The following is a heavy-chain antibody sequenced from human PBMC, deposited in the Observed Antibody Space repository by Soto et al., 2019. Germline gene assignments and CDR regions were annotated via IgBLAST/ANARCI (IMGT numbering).Heavy chain of an antibody. J-gene: IGHJ4*02. Sequence: GESLKISCKGSGYSFTSYWIGWVRQMPGKGLEWMGIIYPGDSDTRYSPSFQGQVSISADKSISPAYLQWSSLKASDTAMYYCAGVDCSGGSCYSAPFDYWGQGTLVTVSS. CDR1: GYSFTSYW. V-gene: IGHV5-51*01. CDR2: IYPGDSDT. D-gene: IGHD2-15*01. CDR3: AGVDCSGGSCYSAPFDY.